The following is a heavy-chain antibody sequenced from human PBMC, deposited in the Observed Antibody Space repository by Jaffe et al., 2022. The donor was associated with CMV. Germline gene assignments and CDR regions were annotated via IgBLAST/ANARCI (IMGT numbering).Heavy chain of an antibody. CDR1: GGSISSSSYY. CDR2: IYYSGST. CDR3: ARSGQPAAIRPYYYYGMDV. D-gene: IGHD2-2*02. Sequence: QLQLQESGPGLVKPSETLSLTCTVSGGSISSSSYYWGWIRQPPGKGLEWIGSIYYSGSTYYNPSLKSRVTISVDTSKNQFSLKLSSVTAADTAVYYCARSGQPAAIRPYYYYGMDVWGQGTTVTVSS. V-gene: IGHV4-39*01. J-gene: IGHJ6*02.